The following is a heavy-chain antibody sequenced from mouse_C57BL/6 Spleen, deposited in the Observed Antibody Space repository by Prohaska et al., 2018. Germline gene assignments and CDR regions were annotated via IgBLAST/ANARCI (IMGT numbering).Heavy chain of an antibody. V-gene: IGHV1-76*01. CDR3: ARSAYGSSYGYFDV. J-gene: IGHJ1*03. D-gene: IGHD1-1*01. CDR1: GYTFTDYY. Sequence: QVQLKQSGAELVRPGASVKLSCKASGYTFTDYYINWVKQRPGQGLEWIARIYPGSGNTYYNEKFKGKATLTAEKSSSTAYMQLSSLTSEDSAVYFCARSAYGSSYGYFDVWGTGTTVTVSS. CDR2: IYPGSGNT.